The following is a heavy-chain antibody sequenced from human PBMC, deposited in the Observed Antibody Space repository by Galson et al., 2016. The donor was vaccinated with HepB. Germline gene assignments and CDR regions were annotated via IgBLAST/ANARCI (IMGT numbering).Heavy chain of an antibody. Sequence: SVKVSCKASGYTFTTYYIHWLRQAPGQGPEWMGIIDPSGGTTTYAQKSKGRVTMTRDTSTSTVYMELSSLRSEDTAVYYCARPGGGGVQNWFDPWGQGTLVTVSS. CDR2: IDPSGGTT. D-gene: IGHD3-16*01. J-gene: IGHJ5*02. V-gene: IGHV1-46*01. CDR1: GYTFTTYY. CDR3: ARPGGGGVQNWFDP.